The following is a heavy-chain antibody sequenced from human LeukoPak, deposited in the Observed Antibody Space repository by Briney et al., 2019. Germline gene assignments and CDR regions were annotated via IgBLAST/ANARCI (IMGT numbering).Heavy chain of an antibody. D-gene: IGHD6-19*01. CDR3: ARHRGSGWSYYYYMDV. CDR2: IYPGDSDT. J-gene: IGHJ6*03. CDR1: GYSFTSYW. V-gene: IGHV5-51*01. Sequence: GESLKISCKGSGYSFTSYWIGWLRQMPGKGLEWMGIIYPGDSDTRYSPSFQGQVTISADKSISTAYLQWSSLKASDTAMYYCARHRGSGWSYYYYMDVWGKGTTVTVSS.